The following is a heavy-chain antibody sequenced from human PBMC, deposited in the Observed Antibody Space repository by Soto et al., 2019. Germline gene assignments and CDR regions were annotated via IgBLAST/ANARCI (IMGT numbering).Heavy chain of an antibody. CDR3: ARVHDYSLAFDY. CDR1: GFTFSSYW. V-gene: IGHV3-7*01. D-gene: IGHD4-4*01. J-gene: IGHJ4*02. Sequence: GGSLRLSCAASGFTFSSYWMSWVRQAPGKGLEWVANIKQDGSEKYYVDSVRGRFTTSRDNAKNSLYLQMNSLRAEDTAVYYCARVHDYSLAFDYWGQGTQVTVSS. CDR2: IKQDGSEK.